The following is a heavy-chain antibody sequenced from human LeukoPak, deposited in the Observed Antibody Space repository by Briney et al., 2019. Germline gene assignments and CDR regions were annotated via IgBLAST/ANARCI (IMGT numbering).Heavy chain of an antibody. CDR2: IYTSGST. J-gene: IGHJ4*02. CDR1: GGSISSYY. V-gene: IGHV4-4*07. CDR3: SVDGYYYDSSGYYNFDY. D-gene: IGHD3-22*01. Sequence: SETLPLTCTVSGGSISSYYWSWIRQPAGKGLEWIGRIYTSGSTNYNPSLKSRVTMSVDTSKNQFSLKLSSVTAADTAVYYCSVDGYYYDSSGYYNFDYWGQGTLVTVSS.